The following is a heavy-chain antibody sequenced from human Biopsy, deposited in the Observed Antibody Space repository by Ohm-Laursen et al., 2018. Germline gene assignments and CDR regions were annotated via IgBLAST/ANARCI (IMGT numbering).Heavy chain of an antibody. CDR2: LNSVSGNS. Sequence: SVKVSCKASGYTFTSYDITWVRQASGQGPEWIGWLNSVSGNSNFGQKFRGRVTVTSDTSISTAYMELSGLTFDDTATYYCGRAVRNQLLTDPWGQGTLVTVTS. CDR3: GRAVRNQLLTDP. V-gene: IGHV1-8*01. D-gene: IGHD1-7*01. CDR1: GYTFTSYD. J-gene: IGHJ5*02.